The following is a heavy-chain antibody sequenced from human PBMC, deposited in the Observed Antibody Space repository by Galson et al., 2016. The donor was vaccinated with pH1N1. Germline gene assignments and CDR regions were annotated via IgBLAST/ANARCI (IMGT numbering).Heavy chain of an antibody. V-gene: IGHV2-5*02. D-gene: IGHD3-16*01. CDR2: IYWDDDK. J-gene: IGHJ3*01. CDR1: GLSLNSSGMG. CDR3: AHREVMITNAFDF. Sequence: PALVKPTQTLTLTCTFSGLSLNSSGMGVGWIRQPPGKALEWLALIYWDDDKRYSPSLKTRLTINKDTSKNQVVLMMTNMDPVDTATYYCAHREVMITNAFDFWGQGTMVTVSS.